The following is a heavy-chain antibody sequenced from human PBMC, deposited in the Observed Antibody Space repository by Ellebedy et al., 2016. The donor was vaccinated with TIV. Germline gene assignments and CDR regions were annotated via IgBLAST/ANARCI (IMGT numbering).Heavy chain of an antibody. Sequence: GGSLRLSCVASGFSFSHYWMAWVRQAPGKGPEWMANIKQDGGERYYVDSVKGRFIISRDNAKNSLDLQMNSLRAEDTAVYYCARDKIEGPTHYDYWGQGILVTVSS. CDR2: IKQDGGER. D-gene: IGHD1-26*01. J-gene: IGHJ4*02. CDR1: GFSFSHYW. V-gene: IGHV3-7*01. CDR3: ARDKIEGPTHYDY.